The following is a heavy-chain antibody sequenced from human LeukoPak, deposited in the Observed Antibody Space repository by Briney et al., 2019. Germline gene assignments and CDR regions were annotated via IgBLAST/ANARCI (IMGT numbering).Heavy chain of an antibody. V-gene: IGHV4-59*01. CDR1: GFTFSSYA. J-gene: IGHJ4*02. CDR3: ATYDSNTYTFDY. CDR2: IYYSGST. D-gene: IGHD3-22*01. Sequence: SGGSLRLSCAASGFTFSSYAMSWIRQPPGKGLEWIGYIYYSGSTTYSPSLRSRVTISVDPSKNQFSLKLSSVTAADTAVYYCATYDSNTYTFDYWGQGTLVTVSS.